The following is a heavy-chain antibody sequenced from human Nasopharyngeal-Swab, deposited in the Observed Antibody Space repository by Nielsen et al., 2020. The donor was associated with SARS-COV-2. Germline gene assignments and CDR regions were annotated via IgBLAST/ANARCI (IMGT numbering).Heavy chain of an antibody. J-gene: IGHJ6*02. CDR2: ISGSGGST. CDR3: AKVPGHKYYYYGMDV. Sequence: GESLKISCAASGFTFSSYAMRWVRQAPGKGLEWVSAISGSGGSTYYADSVKGRFTISRDNSKNTLYLQMNSLRAEDTAVYYCAKVPGHKYYYYGMDVWGQGTTVTVSS. V-gene: IGHV3-23*01. CDR1: GFTFSSYA.